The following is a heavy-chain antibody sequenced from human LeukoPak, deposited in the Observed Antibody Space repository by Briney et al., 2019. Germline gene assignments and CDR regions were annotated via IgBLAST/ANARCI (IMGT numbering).Heavy chain of an antibody. V-gene: IGHV1-2*02. Sequence: ASVKLSCKASGDTFTGYYMHWVRQAPGQRLEWRGWINPNSGGTNYAQKFQGRVTMTRDTSISTAYMELSRLRSDDTAVYYCARDPYYGSGRRYGMDVWGQGTTVTVSS. CDR3: ARDPYYGSGRRYGMDV. CDR1: GDTFTGYY. J-gene: IGHJ6*02. D-gene: IGHD3-10*01. CDR2: INPNSGGT.